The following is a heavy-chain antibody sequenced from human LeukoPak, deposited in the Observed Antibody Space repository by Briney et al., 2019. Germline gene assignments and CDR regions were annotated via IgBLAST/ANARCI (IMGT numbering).Heavy chain of an antibody. CDR3: ARGDPHADL. CDR2: ITISGHTK. V-gene: IGHV3-48*03. Sequence: PGGSLRLSCAASGFDLSTYEMSWVRQAPGKGLEWIADITISGHTKNYAGSVKGRFTISRDHATPSLYLQMTSLRAEDTGVYYCARGDPHADLWGQGTLVTVSS. CDR1: GFDLSTYE. J-gene: IGHJ5*02.